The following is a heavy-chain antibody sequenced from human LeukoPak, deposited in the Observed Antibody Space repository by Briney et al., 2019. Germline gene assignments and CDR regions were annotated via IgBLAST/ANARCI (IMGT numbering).Heavy chain of an antibody. CDR3: ARGLFLSGYLDAFDI. J-gene: IGHJ3*02. Sequence: QSGGSLRLSCAASGFTFSSYAMHWVRKAPGKGLEWVAVISYDGSNKYYADSVKGRCTTSRDGSKNTLYLQMNSLRVEDTAVYYCARGLFLSGYLDAFDIWGQGTVVTVSS. CDR1: GFTFSSYA. D-gene: IGHD3-22*01. CDR2: ISYDGSNK. V-gene: IGHV3-30*14.